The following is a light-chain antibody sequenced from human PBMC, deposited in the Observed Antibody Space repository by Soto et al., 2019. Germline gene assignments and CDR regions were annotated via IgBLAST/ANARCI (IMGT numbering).Light chain of an antibody. J-gene: IGKJ4*01. Sequence: EIVLTQSPATLSLSPGETVTLSCRASQSVSSSLAWYQQKPGQTPRLLIYDASNRATVIPARFSGSGYGTDFTLTVSSLEHEDFAVYYCQQRSSWPLTFGGGTKVEIK. CDR2: DAS. V-gene: IGKV3-11*01. CDR3: QQRSSWPLT. CDR1: QSVSSS.